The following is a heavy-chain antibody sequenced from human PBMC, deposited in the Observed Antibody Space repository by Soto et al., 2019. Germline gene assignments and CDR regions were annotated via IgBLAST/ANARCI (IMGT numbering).Heavy chain of an antibody. CDR1: GFTFSSFA. CDR2: ISGSGAGT. CDR3: AKVKSRAMMVVVTDAFDI. D-gene: IGHD3-22*01. V-gene: IGHV3-23*01. Sequence: PGESLKISCAASGFTFSSFAMSWVRQAPGKGLEWVSVISGSGAGTYYADSVKGRFTISGDNSKNMVYLQMDSLRAEDTAMYYCAKVKSRAMMVVVTDAFDIWGQGTMVTVSS. J-gene: IGHJ3*02.